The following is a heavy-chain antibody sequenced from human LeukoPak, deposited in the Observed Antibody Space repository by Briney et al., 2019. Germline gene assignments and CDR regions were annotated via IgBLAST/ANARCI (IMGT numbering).Heavy chain of an antibody. Sequence: GGSLRLSCAASGFTFSSYAMSWVRQAPGKGLEWVSAISGSGGSTYYADSVKGRFTISRDNSKNTLYLQMNSLRAEDTAVYYCAKIYCRSTSCYRRNFDYWGQGTLVTVSS. CDR3: AKIYCRSTSCYRRNFDY. CDR1: GFTFSSYA. J-gene: IGHJ4*02. V-gene: IGHV3-23*01. CDR2: ISGSGGST. D-gene: IGHD2-2*01.